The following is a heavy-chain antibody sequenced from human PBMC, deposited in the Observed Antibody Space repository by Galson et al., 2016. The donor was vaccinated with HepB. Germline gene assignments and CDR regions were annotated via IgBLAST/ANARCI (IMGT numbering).Heavy chain of an antibody. J-gene: IGHJ4*02. V-gene: IGHV1-69*13. CDR2: IIPIFGTP. CDR3: AKLGGRFFSGSPKYYFDY. CDR1: GGTFSSYA. D-gene: IGHD3-10*01. Sequence: SVKVSCKASGGTFSSYAINWVRQAPGQGLEWMGGIIPIFGTPNYAQKFQGRVTITADESTSTSYLELSSLRSEDTAVYYCAKLGGRFFSGSPKYYFDYWGQGTLVTVSS.